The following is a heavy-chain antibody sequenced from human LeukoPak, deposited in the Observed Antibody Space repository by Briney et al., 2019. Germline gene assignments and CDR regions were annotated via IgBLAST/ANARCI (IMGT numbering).Heavy chain of an antibody. V-gene: IGHV1-8*03. J-gene: IGHJ4*02. CDR3: ARGLXGRTGIDY. CDR1: GYTFTTYE. Sequence: ASVKVSCKASGYTFTTYEINWVRQATGQGLEWMGWMNPNHTNTRYAQKFQGRITITGNISISTAYMELSSLRSEDTAVYYCARGLXGRTGIDYWGQGTLVTVSS. D-gene: IGHD3-10*01. CDR2: MNPNHTNT.